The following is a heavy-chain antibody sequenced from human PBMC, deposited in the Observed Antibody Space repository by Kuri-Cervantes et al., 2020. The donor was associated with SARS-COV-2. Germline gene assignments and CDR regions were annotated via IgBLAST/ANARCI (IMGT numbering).Heavy chain of an antibody. Sequence: SVKVSCKASGGTFSSYAISWVRQAPGQGLEWMGGIIPIFGTANYAQKFQGRVTITADESTSTAYMELSSLRSEDTAVYYCAGLGYCSGGSCYYYYYGMDVWGQGTTVTVPS. V-gene: IGHV1-69*13. CDR2: IIPIFGTA. D-gene: IGHD2-15*01. J-gene: IGHJ6*02. CDR3: AGLGYCSGGSCYYYYYGMDV. CDR1: GGTFSSYA.